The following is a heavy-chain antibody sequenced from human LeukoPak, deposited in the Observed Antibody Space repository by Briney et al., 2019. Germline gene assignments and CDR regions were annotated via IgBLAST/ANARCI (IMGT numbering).Heavy chain of an antibody. CDR3: AKDRQQWDQH. J-gene: IGHJ1*01. Sequence: GGSLRLSCAASGLTFSDYYMSWVRQAPEKGLEWVSAISGSGGSTYYADSVKGRFTISRDNSKNTLYLQMNSLRAEDTAVYYCAKDRQQWDQHWGQGTLVTVSS. CDR2: ISGSGGST. D-gene: IGHD6-19*01. CDR1: GLTFSDYY. V-gene: IGHV3-23*01.